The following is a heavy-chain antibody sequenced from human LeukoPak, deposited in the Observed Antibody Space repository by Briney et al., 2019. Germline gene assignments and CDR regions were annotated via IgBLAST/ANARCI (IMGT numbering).Heavy chain of an antibody. CDR2: INGSDGST. V-gene: IGHV3-23*01. Sequence: GGTLTLSCTASGFTFSNYAMSWVRQAPGKGLERVSNINGSDGSTYYADSVNGRFTISRNNKKNTLYLLMYSPRGEDTGFYYGAKGRGYCTGGSCYSDYWGQGTLVTVSS. D-gene: IGHD2-15*01. CDR3: AKGRGYCTGGSCYSDY. CDR1: GFTFSNYA. J-gene: IGHJ4*02.